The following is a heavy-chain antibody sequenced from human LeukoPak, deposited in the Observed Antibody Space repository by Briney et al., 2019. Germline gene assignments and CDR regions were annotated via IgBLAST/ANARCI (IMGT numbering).Heavy chain of an antibody. D-gene: IGHD4-17*01. J-gene: IGHJ4*02. CDR3: AREMTTVTTGFDY. CDR2: INPSGGST. Sequence: GASVKVSCKASGYTFTSYYMHWVRQAPGQGLEGMGIINPSGGSTSYAQKFQGRVTMTGDTSTSTVYMELSSLRSEDTAVYYCAREMTTVTTGFDYWGQGTLVTVSS. V-gene: IGHV1-46*01. CDR1: GYTFTSYY.